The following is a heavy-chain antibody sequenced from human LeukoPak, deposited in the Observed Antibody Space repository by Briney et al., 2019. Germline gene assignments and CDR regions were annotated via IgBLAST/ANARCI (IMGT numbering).Heavy chain of an antibody. CDR3: ARFTMVRGVAPLDGMDV. D-gene: IGHD3-10*01. Sequence: GGSLRLSCAASGFTFSSYSMNWVRQALGKGLEWVSSISSSSSYIYYADSVKGRFTISRDNAKNSLYLQMNSLRAEDTAVYYCARFTMVRGVAPLDGMDVWGKGTTVTVSS. CDR2: ISSSSSYI. J-gene: IGHJ6*04. V-gene: IGHV3-21*01. CDR1: GFTFSSYS.